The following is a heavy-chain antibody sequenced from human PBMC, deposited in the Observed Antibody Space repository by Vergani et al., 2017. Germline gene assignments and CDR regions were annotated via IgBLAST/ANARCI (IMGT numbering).Heavy chain of an antibody. J-gene: IGHJ4*02. V-gene: IGHV1-69*11. CDR3: ARATCSGGSCYRGFEY. CDR2: IIPSLATT. Sequence: QVQLVQSGAEVKKPGSSVKVSCKASGGTFSSYALNWVRQAPGQGLEWMGSIIPSLATTIYAQKFQGRVTITADESTSTDYMELSSLKSEDTAVFYCARATCSGGSCYRGFEYWVQGSLITVSS. CDR1: GGTFSSYA. D-gene: IGHD2-15*01.